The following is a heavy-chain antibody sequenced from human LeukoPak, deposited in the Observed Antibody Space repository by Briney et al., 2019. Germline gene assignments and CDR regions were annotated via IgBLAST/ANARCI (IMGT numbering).Heavy chain of an antibody. V-gene: IGHV3-48*03. CDR1: GFTFSSYE. CDR2: ISSSGSTI. D-gene: IGHD3-10*02. CDR3: AERGITMIGGV. Sequence: GGSLRLSCAASGFTFSSYEMNWVRQAPGKGLEWVSYISSSGSTIYYADSVKGRFTISRDNAKNSLYLQMNSLRAKDTAVYFCAERGITMIGGVWGKGATVTISS. J-gene: IGHJ6*04.